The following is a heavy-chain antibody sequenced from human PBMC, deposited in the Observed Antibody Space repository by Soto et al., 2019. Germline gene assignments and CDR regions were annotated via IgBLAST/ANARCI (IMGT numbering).Heavy chain of an antibody. CDR2: IIPIFGTA. D-gene: IGHD3-16*01. J-gene: IGHJ4*02. CDR1: GCTFNNYI. Sequence: VAAVKVSCKASGCTFNNYIINWVRQAPGQGLEWMAGIIPIFGTANYAQKFQCRVTITAGKSTSTAYMELNSLGSEDTAVCYCASHRQCRLQGGAALDYWGQGTLFTGSS. CDR3: ASHRQCRLQGGAALDY. V-gene: IGHV1-69*06.